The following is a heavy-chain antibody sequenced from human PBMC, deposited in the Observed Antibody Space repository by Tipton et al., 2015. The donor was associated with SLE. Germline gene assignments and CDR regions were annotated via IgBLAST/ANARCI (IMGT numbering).Heavy chain of an antibody. V-gene: IGHV4-39*07. CDR1: GGSISSRNYY. CDR2: IYYSGIT. Sequence: LRLSCTVSGGSISSRNYYWGWIRQPPGKGLEWIGGIYYSGITYYNPSLKGRVIMSVDTSKNQFSLRLISVTAADTAVYFCARGRWYFDLWGRGTLVTVSS. J-gene: IGHJ2*01. CDR3: ARGRWYFDL.